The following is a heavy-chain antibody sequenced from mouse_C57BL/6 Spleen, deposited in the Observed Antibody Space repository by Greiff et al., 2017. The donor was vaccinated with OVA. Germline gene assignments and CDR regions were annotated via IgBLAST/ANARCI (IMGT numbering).Heavy chain of an antibody. Sequence: QVQLQQPGAELVMPGASVKLSCKASGYTFTSYWMHWVKQRPGQGLEWIGEIDPSDSYTNYNQKFKGKSTLTVDKSSSTAYMQRSSLTSEDSAVYYCARKRLGDWYFDVWGTGTTVTVSS. CDR1: GYTFTSYW. V-gene: IGHV1-69*01. CDR2: IDPSDSYT. D-gene: IGHD3-2*02. CDR3: ARKRLGDWYFDV. J-gene: IGHJ1*03.